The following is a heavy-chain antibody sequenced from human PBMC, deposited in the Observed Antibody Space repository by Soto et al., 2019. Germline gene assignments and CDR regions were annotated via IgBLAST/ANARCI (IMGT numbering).Heavy chain of an antibody. CDR2: ISSAGDT. V-gene: IGHV3-13*01. CDR1: GFTFSNYD. J-gene: IGHJ4*02. D-gene: IGHD1-26*01. CDR3: ARGFAGGYYAFDS. Sequence: EVQLVESGGGLVQPGGSLRLSCAASGFTFSNYDMHWVRQATGEGLEWVSSISSAGDTYYPGSVKGRFTISRENAKNSLYLQMSSLRVGDTGVYYCARGFAGGYYAFDSWGQGSLVTVTS.